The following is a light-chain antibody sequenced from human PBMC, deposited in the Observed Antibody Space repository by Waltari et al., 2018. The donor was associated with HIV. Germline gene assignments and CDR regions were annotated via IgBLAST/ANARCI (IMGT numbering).Light chain of an antibody. J-gene: IGKJ1*01. V-gene: IGKV3-11*01. CDR2: DAS. CDR3: QQYHTIPWT. CDR1: QSVSTY. Sequence: EIVLTQSPATLSLSPGERATLSCRASQSVSTYLAWYQQKPGQAPRLLIYDASTRATGIPARFSGSGSGTDFTLTISSLQAEDVAIYYCQQYHTIPWTFGHGTRVEIK.